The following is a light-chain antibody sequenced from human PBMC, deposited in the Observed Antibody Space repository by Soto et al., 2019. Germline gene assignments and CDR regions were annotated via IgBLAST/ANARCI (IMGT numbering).Light chain of an antibody. CDR2: DVT. V-gene: IGLV2-14*01. J-gene: IGLJ1*01. Sequence: QSALTQPASVSGSPGQSITISCTGTSSDVGGYNFVSWYQQHPGKAPKLMIYDVTHRPSGVSNRFSGSKSGNTASLTISGLQAEDDADYFCLSYSSSTSPYVLGTATKLTVL. CDR1: SSDVGGYNF. CDR3: LSYSSSTSPYV.